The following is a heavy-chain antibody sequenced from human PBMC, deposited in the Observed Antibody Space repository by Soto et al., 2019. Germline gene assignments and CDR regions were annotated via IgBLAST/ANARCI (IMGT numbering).Heavy chain of an antibody. CDR1: GGSFSGYY. D-gene: IGHD6-6*01. Sequence: PSETLSLTCAVYGGSFSGYYWSWIRQPPGKGLEWIGEINHSGSTNYNPSLKSRVTISVDTSKNQFSLKLSSVTAADTAVYYCARGRKESTLPSTAARPGWFDYWGQGTLVTVSS. CDR3: ARGRKESTLPSTAARPGWFDY. J-gene: IGHJ4*02. CDR2: INHSGST. V-gene: IGHV4-34*01.